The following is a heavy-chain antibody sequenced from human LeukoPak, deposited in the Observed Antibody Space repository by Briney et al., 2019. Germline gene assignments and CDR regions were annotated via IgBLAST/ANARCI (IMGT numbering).Heavy chain of an antibody. CDR1: GGSISSYY. CDR2: ISSSGSTI. Sequence: PSETLSLTCTVSGGSISSYYWSWIRQAPGKGLEWVSYISSSGSTIYYADSVKGRFTISRDNAKNSLYLQMNSLRAEDTAVYYCASRGYSSSWYIFDYWGQGTLVTVSS. D-gene: IGHD6-13*01. CDR3: ASRGYSSSWYIFDY. J-gene: IGHJ4*02. V-gene: IGHV3-11*04.